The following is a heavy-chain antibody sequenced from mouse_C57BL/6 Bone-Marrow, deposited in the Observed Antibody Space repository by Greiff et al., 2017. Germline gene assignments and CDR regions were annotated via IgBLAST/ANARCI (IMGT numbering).Heavy chain of an antibody. J-gene: IGHJ3*01. V-gene: IGHV1-76*01. CDR3: EGLLRSFAY. D-gene: IGHD1-1*01. CDR1: GYTFTDYY. Sequence: VQLQQSGAELVRPGASVKLSCKASGYTFTDYYINWVKQRPGQGLAWIARIFPGSGNTYYNEKFKGKATLTAEKSSSTAYMQLSSLTSEDSAVYFCEGLLRSFAYWGQGTLVTVSA. CDR2: IFPGSGNT.